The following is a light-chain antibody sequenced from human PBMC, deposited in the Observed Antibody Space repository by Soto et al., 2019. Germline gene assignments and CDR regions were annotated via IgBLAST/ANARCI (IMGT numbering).Light chain of an antibody. Sequence: EIVMTQSPSTLSVSPWGRSTLSFSASQSISDTLAWYQQKPGQAPRLLIYGASARATGFPARFSGSGSGTDFTLTISSLQSEDFAVYYCQQYNNWPWTFGQGTKVDIK. CDR3: QQYNNWPWT. J-gene: IGKJ1*01. V-gene: IGKV3-15*01. CDR2: GAS. CDR1: QSISDT.